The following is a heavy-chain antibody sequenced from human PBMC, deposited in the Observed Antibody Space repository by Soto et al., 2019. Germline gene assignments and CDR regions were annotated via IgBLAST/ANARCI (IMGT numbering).Heavy chain of an antibody. D-gene: IGHD2-15*01. CDR2: INGHNGNT. J-gene: IGHJ5*02. V-gene: IGHV1-18*01. CDR1: GYTFTSYG. Sequence: QVQLVQSGAEVKKPGASVKVSCKASGYTFTSYGISWVRQAPGQGLEWMGWINGHNGNTNYAQKVQGRVTMTTDRSTSTAYMELRSLRSDDTAVYYCAKLYCSGGSCYGWFDTWGQGTLVTVSS. CDR3: AKLYCSGGSCYGWFDT.